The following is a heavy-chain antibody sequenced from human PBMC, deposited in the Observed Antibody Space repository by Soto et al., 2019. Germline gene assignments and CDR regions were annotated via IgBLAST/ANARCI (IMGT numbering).Heavy chain of an antibody. J-gene: IGHJ4*02. Sequence: ASVKVSCKASGYTFTSYGVSWVRQAPGQGLEWMGWISAYNGNTNYAQKLQGRVTMTTDTSTSTAYMELRSLRSDDTAVYYCAREYYYGSSPWYWGQGTLVTSPQ. D-gene: IGHD3-10*01. CDR1: GYTFTSYG. CDR2: ISAYNGNT. CDR3: AREYYYGSSPWY. V-gene: IGHV1-18*01.